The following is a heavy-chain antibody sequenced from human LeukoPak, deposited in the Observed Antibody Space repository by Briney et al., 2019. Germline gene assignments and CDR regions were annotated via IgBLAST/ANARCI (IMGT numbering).Heavy chain of an antibody. CDR2: ISGGSTHI. CDR3: ARGTQQISAAGHSTWFDP. V-gene: IGHV3-21*01. D-gene: IGHD6-25*01. J-gene: IGHJ5*02. CDR1: GFTFSSNS. Sequence: GESLKISCAASGFTFSSNSMNWVRQAPGKGLEWVSTISGGSTHIYYADSVKGRFTISRDNAENSLYLQMNSLRAEDTAVYYCARGTQQISAAGHSTWFDPWGQGTLVTVSS.